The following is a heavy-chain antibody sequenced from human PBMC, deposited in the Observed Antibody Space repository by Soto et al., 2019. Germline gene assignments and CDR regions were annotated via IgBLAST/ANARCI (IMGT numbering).Heavy chain of an antibody. Sequence: SETLSLTCTVSGGSISSYSWSWIRQPPGKGLEWIGYIYYSGSANYNPSLKSRVTISVDTSKNQFSLKLSSVTAADTAVYYCARAPGTSYYYYMDVWGKGTTVTVSS. D-gene: IGHD1-26*01. V-gene: IGHV4-59*08. CDR2: IYYSGSA. CDR3: ARAPGTSYYYYMDV. CDR1: GGSISSYS. J-gene: IGHJ6*03.